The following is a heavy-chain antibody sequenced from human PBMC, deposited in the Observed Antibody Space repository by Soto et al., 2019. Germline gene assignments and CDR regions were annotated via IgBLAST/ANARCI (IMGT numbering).Heavy chain of an antibody. CDR3: ARDRMSLGYCSGGSCFGWFDP. CDR2: IIPIFGTA. CDR1: GGTFSSYA. D-gene: IGHD2-15*01. V-gene: IGHV1-69*01. J-gene: IGHJ5*02. Sequence: QVQLVQSGAEVKKPGSSVKVSCKASGGTFSSYAISWVRQAPGQGLEWMGGIIPIFGTANYAQKFQGRVTITADESTSTAYMELSSLRSEDTAVYYCARDRMSLGYCSGGSCFGWFDPWGQGTLVTVSS.